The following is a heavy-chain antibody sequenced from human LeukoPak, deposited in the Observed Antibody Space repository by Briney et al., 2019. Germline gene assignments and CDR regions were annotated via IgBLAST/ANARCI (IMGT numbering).Heavy chain of an antibody. CDR3: ARLGPGNSEVDY. D-gene: IGHD4-23*01. CDR2: INHSGST. CDR1: GGSISSYY. Sequence: SETLSLTCTVSGGSISSYYWSWIRQPPGKGLEWIGEINHSGSTHYNPSLKSRVTISVDTSKNQFSLKLSSVTAADTAVYYCARLGPGNSEVDYWGQGTLVTVSS. V-gene: IGHV4-34*01. J-gene: IGHJ4*02.